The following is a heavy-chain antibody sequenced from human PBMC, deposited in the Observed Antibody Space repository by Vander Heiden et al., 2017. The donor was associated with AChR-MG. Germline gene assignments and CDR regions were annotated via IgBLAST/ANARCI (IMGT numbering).Heavy chain of an antibody. D-gene: IGHD4-17*01. V-gene: IGHV4-61*02. CDR2: IYATGST. Sequence: QVQLQESGPGLVKPSPTLSLTCTVSGASLATGAYYWSWIRQPAGKGLQWIGRIYATGSTGYNPSLKSRVTMSMDKSKNQFSLNVTSVTAADTATYYGARGRDYVNLYFDVWGRGTLVTVSS. CDR1: GASLATGAYY. J-gene: IGHJ2*01. CDR3: ARGRDYVNLYFDV.